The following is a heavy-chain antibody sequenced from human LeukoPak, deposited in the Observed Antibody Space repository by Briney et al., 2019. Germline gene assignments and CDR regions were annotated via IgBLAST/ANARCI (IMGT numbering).Heavy chain of an antibody. CDR2: IIPILGIA. V-gene: IGHV1-69*04. D-gene: IGHD6-19*01. CDR3: VREYSSGPFDP. J-gene: IGHJ5*02. CDR1: GGTFSSYA. Sequence: SVKVSCKASGGTFSSYAISWVRQAPGQGLEWMGRIIPILGIANYAQKLQGRVTMTTDTSTSTAYMELRSLRSDDTAVYYCVREYSSGPFDPWGQGTLVTVSS.